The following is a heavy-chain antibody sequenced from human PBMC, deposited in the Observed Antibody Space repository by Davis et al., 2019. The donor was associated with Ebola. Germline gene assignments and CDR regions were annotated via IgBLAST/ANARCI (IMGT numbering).Heavy chain of an antibody. CDR2: IYSADST. J-gene: IGHJ4*02. D-gene: IGHD6-19*01. CDR1: GFTVSTNY. CDR3: AKDSTYSSGWYHDY. V-gene: IGHV3-66*01. Sequence: GESLKISCAASGFTVSTNYMSWVRRAPGKGLEWVSIIYSADSTYYADSVRGRFTISRDNSKNTVYLQMNNLRAEDTAIYHCAKDSTYSSGWYHDYWGQGTLVTVSS.